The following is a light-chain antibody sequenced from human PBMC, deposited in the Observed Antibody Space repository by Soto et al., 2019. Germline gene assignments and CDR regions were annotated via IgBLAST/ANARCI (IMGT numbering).Light chain of an antibody. CDR2: DAS. V-gene: IGKV1-5*01. Sequence: DIQMTQSPSTLSASVGDRVTITCRASQSINTWLAWYQQKPGKAPKLLIYDASRLQSGVPSRFSGSGSGTEFTLTISSLQPDDFASYYCQHYNSYSGTFGQGTMVDIK. CDR3: QHYNSYSGT. CDR1: QSINTW. J-gene: IGKJ1*01.